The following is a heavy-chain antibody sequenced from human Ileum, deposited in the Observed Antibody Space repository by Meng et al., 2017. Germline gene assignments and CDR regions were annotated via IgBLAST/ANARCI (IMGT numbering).Heavy chain of an antibody. CDR3: VKVRWTHVDKAMFDH. J-gene: IGHJ4*01. Sequence: SLKISCAASGFTFDDYAMHWVRPAPGKGLEWVSGITWYSVITGYADSVKGRFTISRDNAKNSLFLQMNSLRAEDTALYHCVKVRWTHVDKAMFDHWGQGAQVTVSS. V-gene: IGHV3-9*01. CDR1: GFTFDDYA. CDR2: ITWYSVIT. D-gene: IGHD5-18*01.